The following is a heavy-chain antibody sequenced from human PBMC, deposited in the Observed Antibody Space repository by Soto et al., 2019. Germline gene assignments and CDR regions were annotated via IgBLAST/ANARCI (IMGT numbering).Heavy chain of an antibody. CDR3: AREVGGGRQYYFDS. Sequence: GASVKVSCKASGYTFTGYYNHWVRQAPGQGLEWMGWTNPSNGGTNYAQKFQGRVTMTRDTSLSIAHMELTTLRSDDTAVFYCAREVGGGRQYYFDSWGLGTLVTVSS. D-gene: IGHD3-16*01. V-gene: IGHV1-2*02. CDR2: TNPSNGGT. J-gene: IGHJ4*02. CDR1: GYTFTGYY.